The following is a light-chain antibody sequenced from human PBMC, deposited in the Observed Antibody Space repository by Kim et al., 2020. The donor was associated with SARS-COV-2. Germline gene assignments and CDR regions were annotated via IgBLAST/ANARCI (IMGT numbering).Light chain of an antibody. CDR3: QQYNSYWRT. Sequence: ASVGDRVTITCRASQSISSWLAWYQQKPGKAPKLLIYKASSLESGVPSRFSGSGSGTEFTLTISSLQPDDFATYYCQQYNSYWRTFGQGTKVDIK. V-gene: IGKV1-5*03. CDR2: KAS. J-gene: IGKJ1*01. CDR1: QSISSW.